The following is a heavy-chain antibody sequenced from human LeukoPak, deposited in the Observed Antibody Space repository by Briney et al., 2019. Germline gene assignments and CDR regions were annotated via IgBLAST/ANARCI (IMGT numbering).Heavy chain of an antibody. J-gene: IGHJ4*02. CDR2: TWYDGSNK. CDR1: GFSFSDYG. Sequence: GGSLRLSCEVSGFSFSDYGMHWVPQAPGKGLEWVAVTWYDGSNKYYADSVKGRFTISRDNSKNTVYLQTSGLTVEDTAVYYCARGPHVVVVTAIDYWGQGTLVTLSS. CDR3: ARGPHVVVVTAIDY. D-gene: IGHD2-21*02. V-gene: IGHV3-33*01.